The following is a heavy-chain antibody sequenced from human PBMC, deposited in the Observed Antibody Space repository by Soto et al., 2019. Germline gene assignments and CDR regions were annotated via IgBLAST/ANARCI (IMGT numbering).Heavy chain of an antibody. CDR2: IKRKSDGGKT. D-gene: IGHD6-19*01. V-gene: IGHV3-15*01. J-gene: IGHJ4*02. Sequence: PGGSLRLSCAGSGFTFSNAWMSWVRQAPGKGLEWVGRIKRKSDGGKTDYDASVKGRFTISRDDSKNTLYLQMNSLETEDTAVYYCPTSGSGWDYFDYWGQGILVTVSS. CDR1: GFTFSNAW. CDR3: PTSGSGWDYFDY.